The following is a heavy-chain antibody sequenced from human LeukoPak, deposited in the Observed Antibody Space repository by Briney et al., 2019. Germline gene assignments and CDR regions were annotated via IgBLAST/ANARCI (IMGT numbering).Heavy chain of an antibody. CDR3: ARVPYSSGWYGEVSFDY. CDR1: GFTVSSNY. CDR2: IYSGGST. Sequence: PGGSLRLSCAASGFTVSSNYMSWVRRAPGKGLEWVSVIYSGGSTYYADSVKGRFTISRDNSKNTLYLQMNSLRAEDTAVYYCARVPYSSGWYGEVSFDYWGQGTLVTVSS. V-gene: IGHV3-66*01. D-gene: IGHD6-19*01. J-gene: IGHJ4*02.